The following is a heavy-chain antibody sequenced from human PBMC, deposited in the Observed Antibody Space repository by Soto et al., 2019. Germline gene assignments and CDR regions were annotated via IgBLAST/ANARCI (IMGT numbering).Heavy chain of an antibody. CDR1: GGSVSSGSYF. V-gene: IGHV4-61*01. J-gene: IGHJ6*02. D-gene: IGHD6-6*01. CDR3: ARDYSSSSNYYYYYGMDV. CDR2: IYYSGST. Sequence: QVQLQESGPGLVKPSETLSLTCTVSGGSVSSGSYFWSWIRQPPGKGLEWIGYIYYSGSTNYNPSLKSRVTISVDTSKIQFSLKLSSVTAADTAVYYCARDYSSSSNYYYYYGMDVWGQGTTVTVSS.